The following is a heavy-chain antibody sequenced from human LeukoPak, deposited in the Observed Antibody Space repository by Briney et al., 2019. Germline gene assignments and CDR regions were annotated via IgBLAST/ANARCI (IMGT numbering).Heavy chain of an antibody. CDR3: AKEGNLEWLLPDY. CDR2: IRYDGSNK. D-gene: IGHD3-3*01. Sequence: GGSLRLSCAASGFTFSSYGMHWVRQASGKGLEWVAFIRYDGSNKYYADSVKGRFTISRDNSKNTLYLQMNSLRAEDTAVYYCAKEGNLEWLLPDYWGQGTLVTVSS. J-gene: IGHJ4*02. CDR1: GFTFSSYG. V-gene: IGHV3-30*02.